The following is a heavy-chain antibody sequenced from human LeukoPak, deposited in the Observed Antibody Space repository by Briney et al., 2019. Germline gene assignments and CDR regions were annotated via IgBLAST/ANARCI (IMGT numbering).Heavy chain of an antibody. CDR3: ARVYSERRSGVTGHNDF. J-gene: IGHJ4*02. Sequence: GASVKVSCKASGYTLIEYYIYWVRQAPGQGLEWMGWISPYTGHTDSAQQFQGRVTLTTDTSTNTFYMDLTNLRSDDTAVYYCARVYSERRSGVTGHNDFWGQGTLVTVSS. CDR1: GYTLIEYY. CDR2: ISPYTGHT. V-gene: IGHV1-18*04. D-gene: IGHD2-21*02.